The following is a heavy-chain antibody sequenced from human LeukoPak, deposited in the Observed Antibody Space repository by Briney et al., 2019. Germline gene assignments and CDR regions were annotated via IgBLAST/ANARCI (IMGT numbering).Heavy chain of an antibody. CDR2: IIPIFGTA. V-gene: IGHV1-69*05. CDR1: GGTFSSYA. J-gene: IGHJ4*02. CDR3: TASTMVVTSSFDY. D-gene: IGHD4-23*01. Sequence: ASVKVSCKASGGTFSSYAISWVRQAPGQGLEWMRGIIPIFGTANYAQKFQGRVTITTDESTSTAYMELSSLRSEDTAVYYCTASTMVVTSSFDYWGQGTLVTVSS.